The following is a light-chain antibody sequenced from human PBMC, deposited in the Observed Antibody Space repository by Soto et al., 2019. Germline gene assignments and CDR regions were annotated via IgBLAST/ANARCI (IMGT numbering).Light chain of an antibody. CDR2: AAS. J-gene: IGKJ5*01. Sequence: IQLTQSPSSLSASVGDRVTITCRASQGISSHLAWYQQKPGKAPKLLIYAASTLQTGVPSRFSGGGSGTDFTLTLSSLQTEDFATYYCQQVNSFPSTFGQGTRLEIK. CDR1: QGISSH. CDR3: QQVNSFPST. V-gene: IGKV1-9*01.